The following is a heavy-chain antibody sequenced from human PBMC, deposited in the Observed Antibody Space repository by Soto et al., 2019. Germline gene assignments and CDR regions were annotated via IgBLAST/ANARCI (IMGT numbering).Heavy chain of an antibody. CDR3: AADRAGLWFGEPRDAFDI. J-gene: IGHJ3*02. Sequence: GASVKVSCKASGYTFTGHYMQWVRQARGQRLEWIGWIVVGSGNTNYAQKFQERVTITRDMSTSTAYMELSSLRSEDTAVYYCAADRAGLWFGEPRDAFDIWGQGTMVTVSS. V-gene: IGHV1-58*02. CDR1: GYTFTGHY. D-gene: IGHD3-10*01. CDR2: IVVGSGNT.